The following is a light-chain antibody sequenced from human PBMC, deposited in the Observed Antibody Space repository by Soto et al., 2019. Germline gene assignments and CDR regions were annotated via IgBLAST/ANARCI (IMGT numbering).Light chain of an antibody. CDR3: FPFTTTSTHV. CDR2: EVN. CDR1: SSDIGAYDY. Sequence: QSALTQPASLSGSPGQSITISCPGTSSDIGAYDYVSWFQQHPGKAPKLMISEVNNRPSGVSNRFSGSKSGNTAYLTISGLQVEDEAEYFCFPFTTTSTHVFGTGTKVTVL. J-gene: IGLJ1*01. V-gene: IGLV2-14*01.